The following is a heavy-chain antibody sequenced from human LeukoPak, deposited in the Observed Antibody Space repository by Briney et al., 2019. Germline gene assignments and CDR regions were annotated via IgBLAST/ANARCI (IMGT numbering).Heavy chain of an antibody. D-gene: IGHD5-12*01. Sequence: GASVKVSCKASGYTFTGYYMHWVRQAPGQGLEWMGWINPNSGGTNYAQKFQGRVTMTRDTSISTAYMELRRLRSDDTAVYYCARTDIVATADAFDIWGQGTMVTVSS. J-gene: IGHJ3*02. V-gene: IGHV1-2*02. CDR2: INPNSGGT. CDR3: ARTDIVATADAFDI. CDR1: GYTFTGYY.